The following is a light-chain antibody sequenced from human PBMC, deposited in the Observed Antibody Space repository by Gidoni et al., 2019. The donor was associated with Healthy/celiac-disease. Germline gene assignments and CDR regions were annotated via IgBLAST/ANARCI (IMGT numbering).Light chain of an antibody. Sequence: YELTQPPSVSVSPGQTASITCSGDKLGDKYACWYQQKPGQSPVLVIYQDSKRPSGIPERFSGSNSGNTATLTISGTQAMDEADYYCQAWDSSLVVFGGGTKLTVL. J-gene: IGLJ2*01. V-gene: IGLV3-1*01. CDR2: QDS. CDR3: QAWDSSLVV. CDR1: KLGDKY.